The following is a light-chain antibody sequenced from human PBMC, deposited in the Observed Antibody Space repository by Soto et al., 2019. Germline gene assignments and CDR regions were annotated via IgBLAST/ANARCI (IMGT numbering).Light chain of an antibody. Sequence: QSVLTQPPSASGTPGQRVTISCSGSSSNIGSNTVNWYQQLPGTAPKPLIYNNNQRPSGVPDRFAGSKSGTSASLAISGLQSEDEADYYCASWDDSLNGIVFGTGTKVTVL. CDR2: NNN. J-gene: IGLJ1*01. V-gene: IGLV1-44*01. CDR3: ASWDDSLNGIV. CDR1: SSNIGSNT.